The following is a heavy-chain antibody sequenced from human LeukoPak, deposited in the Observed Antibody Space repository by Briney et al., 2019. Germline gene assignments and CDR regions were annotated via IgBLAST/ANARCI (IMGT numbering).Heavy chain of an antibody. CDR2: ISSSSSYI. CDR3: ARRGDYDGAY. J-gene: IGHJ4*02. CDR1: RFTFSSYS. Sequence: GGSLRRSCAASRFTFSSYSKNWVRQAPGKGLEWVSSISSSSSYIYYADSVKGRFTISRDNAKNSLYLQMNSLRAEDTAVYYCARRGDYDGAYWGQGTLVTVSS. V-gene: IGHV3-21*01. D-gene: IGHD4-17*01.